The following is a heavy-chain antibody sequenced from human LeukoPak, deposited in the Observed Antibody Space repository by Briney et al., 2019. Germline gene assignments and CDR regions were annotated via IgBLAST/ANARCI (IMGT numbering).Heavy chain of an antibody. CDR2: VYDGDTT. J-gene: IGHJ4*02. Sequence: GGSLRLSCGAPGFAVSNNYMSWVRQAPGKGLEWVSAVYDGDTTYYADSVKGRFTISRDSSKNTVDLQMNNLRVEDTAVYFCARDRLLYLDYWGQGTLVAVS. CDR1: GFAVSNNY. D-gene: IGHD2-21*02. V-gene: IGHV3-53*01. CDR3: ARDRLLYLDY.